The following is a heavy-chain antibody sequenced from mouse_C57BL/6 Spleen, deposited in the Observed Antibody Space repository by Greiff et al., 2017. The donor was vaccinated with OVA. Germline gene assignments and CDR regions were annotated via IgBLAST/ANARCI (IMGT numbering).Heavy chain of an antibody. V-gene: IGHV1-85*01. Sequence: QVQLQQSGPELVKPGASVKLSCKASGYTFTSYDINWVKQRPGQGLEWIGWIYPRDGSTKYNEKFKGKATLTVDTSSSTAYMELHSLTSEDSAVYFCSRPDYYGSVYYFDYWGQGTTLTVSS. CDR1: GYTFTSYD. J-gene: IGHJ2*01. D-gene: IGHD1-1*01. CDR2: IYPRDGST. CDR3: SRPDYYGSVYYFDY.